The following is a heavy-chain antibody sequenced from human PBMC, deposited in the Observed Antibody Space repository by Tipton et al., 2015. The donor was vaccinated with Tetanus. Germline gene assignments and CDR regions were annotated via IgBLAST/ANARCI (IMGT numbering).Heavy chain of an antibody. CDR2: IHQTGTT. CDR3: SRHADRGDLQGLQVAFDS. CDR1: GGSFNGYY. Sequence: TLSLTCVVYGGSFNGYYWNWIRQSPGKGLEWIGEIHQTGTTNYNPSLKSRASISLDMAKNQFSLRLTSVSAADTAVYYCSRHADRGDLQGLQVAFDSWGQGTLVTVSS. D-gene: IGHD3-16*01. J-gene: IGHJ4*02. V-gene: IGHV4-34*01.